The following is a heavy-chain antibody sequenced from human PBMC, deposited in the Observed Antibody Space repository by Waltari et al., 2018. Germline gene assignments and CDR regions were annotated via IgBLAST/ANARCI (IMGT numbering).Heavy chain of an antibody. J-gene: IGHJ4*02. Sequence: QVQLQESGPGLVKPSETLSLTCTVPGVSTSGYYWSWIRQPPGKGQEWIGYIYSSGNTNYNPSLKSRVTISLDASKNQFSLKLTSVTAADTAVYYCARRAQVYFASGTFYYFDYWGQGALVSVSS. CDR2: IYSSGNT. CDR3: ARRAQVYFASGTFYYFDY. V-gene: IGHV4-59*08. D-gene: IGHD3-10*01. CDR1: GVSTSGYY.